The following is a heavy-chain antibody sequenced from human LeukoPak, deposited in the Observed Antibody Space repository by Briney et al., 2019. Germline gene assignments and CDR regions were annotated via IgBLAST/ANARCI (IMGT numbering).Heavy chain of an antibody. D-gene: IGHD2-2*01. CDR1: GFTFSSYG. V-gene: IGHV3-30*18. CDR2: ISYDGSNK. J-gene: IGHJ5*02. Sequence: GGSLRLSCAASGFTFSSYGMHWVRQAPGKGLEWVAVISYDGSNKYYADSVKGRFTISRDNSKNTLYLQMNSLRAEDTAVYYCAKDRAYQVLSFWFDPWGQGTLVTVSS. CDR3: AKDRAYQVLSFWFDP.